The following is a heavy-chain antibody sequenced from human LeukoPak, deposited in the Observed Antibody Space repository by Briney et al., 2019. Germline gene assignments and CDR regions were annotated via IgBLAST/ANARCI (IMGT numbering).Heavy chain of an antibody. CDR1: GYTFTSYD. Sequence: ASVKVSCKASGYTFTSYDINWVRQATGQGLEWMGWMYPNSGNTGYAQKFQGRVTMTRNTSISTAYMELSSLRSEDTAVYYCARGRSSYGDYFIDIWGQGTMVTVSS. D-gene: IGHD4-17*01. CDR3: ARGRSSYGDYFIDI. V-gene: IGHV1-8*01. J-gene: IGHJ3*02. CDR2: MYPNSGNT.